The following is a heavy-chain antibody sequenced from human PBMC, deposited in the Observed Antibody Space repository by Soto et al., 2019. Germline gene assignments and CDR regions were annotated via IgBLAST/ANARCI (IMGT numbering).Heavy chain of an antibody. CDR2: IYGGGRT. J-gene: IGHJ2*01. D-gene: IGHD4-17*01. V-gene: IGHV3-66*01. CDR3: CGPSTVTINWFFDL. CDR1: GFTVSSNY. Sequence: EVQLVESGGGLVQPGGSLRLSCAASGFTVSSNYMSWVRQAPGKGLEWVSIIYGGGRTNYADSVKGRFTVSIDNYKNTMYLQMNSLRAEDTAMYYCCGPSTVTINWFFDLWGRGTLVTVSS.